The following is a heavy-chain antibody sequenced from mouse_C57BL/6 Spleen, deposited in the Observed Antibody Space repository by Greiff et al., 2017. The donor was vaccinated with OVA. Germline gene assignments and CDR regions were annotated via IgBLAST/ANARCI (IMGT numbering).Heavy chain of an antibody. Sequence: VQLQQSGPELVKPGASVKISCKASGYAFSSSWMNWVKQRAGKGLEWIGRIYPGDGDTNYTGTFEGKATLAADNSSSTAYMQLRSLTSEDSSVYFCARDFMDYWGQGTSVTVSS. CDR1: GYAFSSSW. V-gene: IGHV1-82*01. J-gene: IGHJ4*01. CDR3: ARDFMDY. CDR2: IYPGDGDT.